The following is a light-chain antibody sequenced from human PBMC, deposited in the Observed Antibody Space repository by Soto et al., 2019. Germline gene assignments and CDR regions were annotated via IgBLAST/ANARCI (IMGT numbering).Light chain of an antibody. J-gene: IGKJ2*01. CDR1: QSVSSY. CDR3: QQRGYT. CDR2: DAS. Sequence: EIVLTQSPATLSLSPGERATLSCRASQSVSSYLAWYQQKPGQAPRLLIYDASTRATGIPARFRGSGSGTDFTLSISSLEPEDFAVYYCQQRGYTFGQGTMLEIK. V-gene: IGKV3-11*01.